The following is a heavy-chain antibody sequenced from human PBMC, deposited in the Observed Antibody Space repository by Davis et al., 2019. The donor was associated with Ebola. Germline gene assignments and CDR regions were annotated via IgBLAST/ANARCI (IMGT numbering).Heavy chain of an antibody. CDR1: GFNFRSYG. D-gene: IGHD3-10*01. V-gene: IGHV3-33*01. J-gene: IGHJ5*02. CDR2: IWYDGSRK. Sequence: GESLKISCAASGFNFRSYGMHWVRQAPDKGLEWVAVIWYDGSRKYYGDSVKGRFTISRDNSNNLLYLQMNSLRAEDTAVYYCARDYYGSGSYPLNWFDPWGQGTLVTVSS. CDR3: ARDYYGSGSYPLNWFDP.